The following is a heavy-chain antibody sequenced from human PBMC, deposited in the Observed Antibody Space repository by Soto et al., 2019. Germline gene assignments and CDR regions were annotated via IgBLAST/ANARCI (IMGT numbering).Heavy chain of an antibody. CDR3: ARGGGYCSGGSCYDLNWFDP. V-gene: IGHV4-34*01. CDR2: INHSGST. D-gene: IGHD2-15*01. J-gene: IGHJ5*02. Sequence: QVQLQQWGAGLLKPSETLSLTCAVYGGSFSGYYWSWIRQPPGKGLEWIGEINHSGSTNYNPSLKSRVTISVDTSKNPFSLKLSSVTAADTAVYYCARGGGYCSGGSCYDLNWFDPWGQGTLVTVSS. CDR1: GGSFSGYY.